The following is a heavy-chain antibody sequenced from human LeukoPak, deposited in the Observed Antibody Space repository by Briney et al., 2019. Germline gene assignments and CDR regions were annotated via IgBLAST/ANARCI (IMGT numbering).Heavy chain of an antibody. V-gene: IGHV7-4-1*02. Sequence: KPGSSVRVSCKASGGPFNNYAISWVRQAPGQGLEWMGWINTNTGNPTYAQGFTGRFVFSLDTSVSTAYLQISSLKAEDTAVYYCARWDYDSSGYALYYFDYWGQGTLVTVSS. D-gene: IGHD3-22*01. CDR3: ARWDYDSSGYALYYFDY. J-gene: IGHJ4*02. CDR2: INTNTGNP. CDR1: GGPFNNYA.